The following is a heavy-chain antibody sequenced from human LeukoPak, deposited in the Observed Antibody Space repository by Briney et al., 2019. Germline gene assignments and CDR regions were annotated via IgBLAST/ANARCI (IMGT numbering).Heavy chain of an antibody. V-gene: IGHV1-24*01. CDR1: GQTPTELS. CDR3: TTDPTYYPDSSGYLVY. D-gene: IGHD3-22*01. Sequence: ASVKVSCKVSGQTPTELSMYWVRTAPGKGLEWMVRFDPEDGETIYGQKFQGRITLTEDTSTDTAYMELSSLRSEDTAVYYCTTDPTYYPDSSGYLVYWGQGTLVTVSS. CDR2: FDPEDGET. J-gene: IGHJ4*02.